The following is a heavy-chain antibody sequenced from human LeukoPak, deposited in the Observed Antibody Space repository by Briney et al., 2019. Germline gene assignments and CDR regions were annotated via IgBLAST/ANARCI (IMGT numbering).Heavy chain of an antibody. CDR3: ARMPLPGDIVAASEVDY. CDR1: GGTFSSYA. CDR2: IIPIFGTA. V-gene: IGHV1-69*06. Sequence: ASVKVSCKASGGTFSSYAISWVRQGPGQGHEWMGGIIPIFGTANYAQKFQGRVAITADKSTSTAYMELSSLRSEDTAVYYCARMPLPGDIVAASEVDYWGQGTLITVSS. D-gene: IGHD5-12*01. J-gene: IGHJ4*02.